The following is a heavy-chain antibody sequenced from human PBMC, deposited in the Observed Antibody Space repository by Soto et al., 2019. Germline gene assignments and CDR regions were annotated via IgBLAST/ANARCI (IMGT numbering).Heavy chain of an antibody. CDR3: ARDYFYGSGSFSLYYFDS. CDR1: GFTFSDFW. V-gene: IGHV3-7*01. Sequence: PGGSLRLSCAASGFTFSDFWISWVRQAPGKGLEWVANIKQDGIEKYYVDSVKGRFTISRDNAKNSLYLQMNSLRAEDTAVYYCARDYFYGSGSFSLYYFDSWGQGTPVTVS. D-gene: IGHD3-10*01. J-gene: IGHJ4*02. CDR2: IKQDGIEK.